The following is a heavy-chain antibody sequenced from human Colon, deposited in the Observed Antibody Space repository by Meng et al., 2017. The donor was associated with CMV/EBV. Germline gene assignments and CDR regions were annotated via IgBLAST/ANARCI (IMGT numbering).Heavy chain of an antibody. D-gene: IGHD4-23*01. J-gene: IGHJ4*02. CDR1: AYSFTNYY. CDR3: ARDTISNSQAFYFEF. Sequence: ASVKVSCKTSAYSFTNYYIHWVRQAPGQGLEWMGYINPNRRDTNYAQRFLGRVTMTSDTSISTVYLDLKTLRSNDAAVYYCARDTISNSQAFYFEFWGQGSLVTVSS. CDR2: INPNRRDT. V-gene: IGHV1-2*02.